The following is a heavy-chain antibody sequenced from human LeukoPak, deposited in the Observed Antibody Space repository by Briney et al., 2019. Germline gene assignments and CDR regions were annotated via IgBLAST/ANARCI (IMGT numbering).Heavy chain of an antibody. CDR3: AREKLGTGAHYYYGMDV. CDR2: ISSSSSYT. D-gene: IGHD1-26*01. J-gene: IGHJ6*04. V-gene: IGHV3-11*06. CDR1: GFTFNDYY. Sequence: GGSLRLSCAASGFTFNDYYMSWIRQAPGKGLKWVSYISSSSSYTNYADSVKGRFTISRDNAKNSLYLQMNSLRAEDTAVYYCAREKLGTGAHYYYGMDVWGKGTTVTVSS.